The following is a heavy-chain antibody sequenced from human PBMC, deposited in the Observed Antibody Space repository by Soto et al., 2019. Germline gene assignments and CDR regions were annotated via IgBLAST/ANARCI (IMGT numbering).Heavy chain of an antibody. CDR1: GGSISSGGYY. CDR2: IYYSGST. Sequence: SETLSLTCTVSGGSISSGGYYWSWIRQHPGKGLEWIGYIYYSGSTYYNPSLKSRVTISVDTSKNQFSLKLSSVTAADTAVYYCARGPITLFGVARYYFDYWGQGNLVTVSS. V-gene: IGHV4-31*03. D-gene: IGHD3-3*01. J-gene: IGHJ4*02. CDR3: ARGPITLFGVARYYFDY.